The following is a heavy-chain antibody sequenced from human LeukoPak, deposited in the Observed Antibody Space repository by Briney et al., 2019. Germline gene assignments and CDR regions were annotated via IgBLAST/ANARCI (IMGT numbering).Heavy chain of an antibody. D-gene: IGHD5-12*01. Sequence: PSETLSLTCTVSGGSISSYYWSWIRQPAGKGLEWIGRIYTSGSTNYNPSLKSRVTMSVDTSKNQFPLKLSSVTAADTAVYYCARVAAVATKHHYFDYWGQGTLVTVSS. CDR1: GGSISSYY. CDR3: ARVAAVATKHHYFDY. J-gene: IGHJ4*02. CDR2: IYTSGST. V-gene: IGHV4-4*07.